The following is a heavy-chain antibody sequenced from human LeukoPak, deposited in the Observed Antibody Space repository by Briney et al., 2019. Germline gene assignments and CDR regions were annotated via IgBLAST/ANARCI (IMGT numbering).Heavy chain of an antibody. D-gene: IGHD6-13*01. Sequence: GGSLRLSCAASGFTFSSYLMSWVRQAPGKGLEWVANIKQDGSEKYYVDSVKGRFTISRDNAKNSLYLQMNSLRAEDTAVYYCARGYSSSWYEIYYYYYMDVWGKGTTVTVSS. J-gene: IGHJ6*03. CDR2: IKQDGSEK. V-gene: IGHV3-7*01. CDR3: ARGYSSSWYEIYYYYYMDV. CDR1: GFTFSSYL.